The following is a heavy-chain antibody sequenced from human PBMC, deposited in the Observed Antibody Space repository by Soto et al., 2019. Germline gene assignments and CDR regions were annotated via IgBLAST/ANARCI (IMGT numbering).Heavy chain of an antibody. Sequence: QVQLVQSGAEVKKPGASVKVSCKASGYTFTSYDINWVRQATGQGLEWVGWMNPNSGNTGSAQKFQGRVTMTGDTSTGTAHMELSSLTSEDTAVYFCARGRNKRVEFLRCPDYWGQGTLVTVSP. J-gene: IGHJ4*02. D-gene: IGHD3-10*01. CDR1: GYTFTSYD. CDR3: ARGRNKRVEFLRCPDY. V-gene: IGHV1-8*01. CDR2: MNPNSGNT.